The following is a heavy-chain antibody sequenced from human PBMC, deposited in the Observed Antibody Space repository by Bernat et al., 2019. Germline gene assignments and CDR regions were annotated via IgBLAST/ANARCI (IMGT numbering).Heavy chain of an antibody. CDR3: ARDYYDILTGYPKYNWFDP. CDR2: INAGNGNT. Sequence: QVQLVQSGAEVKKPGASVKVSCKASGYTFTSYAMHWVRQAPGQRLEWMGWINAGNGNTKYSQKFQGRVTITRDTSASTAYMELSSPRSEDTAVYYCARDYYDILTGYPKYNWFDPWGQGTLVTVSS. D-gene: IGHD3-9*01. V-gene: IGHV1-3*01. CDR1: GYTFTSYA. J-gene: IGHJ5*02.